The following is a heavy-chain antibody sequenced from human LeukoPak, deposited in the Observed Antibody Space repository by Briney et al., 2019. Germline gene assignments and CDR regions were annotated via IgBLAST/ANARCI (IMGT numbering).Heavy chain of an antibody. CDR1: GYTFTNYY. Sequence: ASVKVSCKASGYTFTNYYMHWVRQAPGQGLEWIGLINPTGTGTNYAQKFRGRVTMTRDTSTTTVYMELSSLRSDDTAVYYCARVYYYYDSSGILTLYFDYWGQGTLVTVSS. CDR2: INPTGTGT. V-gene: IGHV1-46*01. J-gene: IGHJ4*02. D-gene: IGHD3-22*01. CDR3: ARVYYYYDSSGILTLYFDY.